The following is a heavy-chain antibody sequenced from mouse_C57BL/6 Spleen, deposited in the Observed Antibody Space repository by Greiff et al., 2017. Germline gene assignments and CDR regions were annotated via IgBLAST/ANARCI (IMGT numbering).Heavy chain of an antibody. D-gene: IGHD2-3*01. Sequence: EVKLLESGGGLVKPGGSLKLSCAASGFTFSSYAMSWVRQTPEKRLEWVATISPGGSYTYYPDNVKGRFTISRDNAKNNLYLQMSHLKSEDTAMYYCARDNDGYYDYWGQGTTLTVSS. J-gene: IGHJ2*01. V-gene: IGHV5-4*01. CDR2: ISPGGSYT. CDR3: ARDNDGYYDY. CDR1: GFTFSSYA.